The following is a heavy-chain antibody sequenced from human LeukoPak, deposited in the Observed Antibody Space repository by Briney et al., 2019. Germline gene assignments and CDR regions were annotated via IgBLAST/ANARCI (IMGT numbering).Heavy chain of an antibody. Sequence: GGSLRLSCAASGFTFSSYAMSWVRQAPGKGLEWVSAISGSGGSTYYADSVKGRFTISRDNSKNTLYLQMNSLRAEDTAVYYCAKDRKYSGSPVGAFDIRGQGTMVTVSS. D-gene: IGHD1-26*01. CDR1: GFTFSSYA. V-gene: IGHV3-23*01. CDR2: ISGSGGST. J-gene: IGHJ3*02. CDR3: AKDRKYSGSPVGAFDI.